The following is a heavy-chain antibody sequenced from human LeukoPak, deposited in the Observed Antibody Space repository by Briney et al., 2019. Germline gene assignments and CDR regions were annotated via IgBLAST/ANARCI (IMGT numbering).Heavy chain of an antibody. CDR3: ARAKYDSRGYYSYYFDY. CDR2: ISSTGGTI. V-gene: IGHV3-11*04. J-gene: IGHJ4*02. Sequence: GGSLRLSCAASGFIFNDYYMSWIRQLPGKGLEWVSYISSTGGTIYYADSVKGRFTISRDNAKNSLYLQMNSLRAEDTAVYYCARAKYDSRGYYSYYFDYWGQGTLVTVSS. CDR1: GFIFNDYY. D-gene: IGHD3-22*01.